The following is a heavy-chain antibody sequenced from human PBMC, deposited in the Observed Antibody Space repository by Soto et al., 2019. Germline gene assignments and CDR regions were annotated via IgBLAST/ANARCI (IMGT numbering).Heavy chain of an antibody. CDR1: GFRDGFPFSDYD. V-gene: IGHV3-30*18. Sequence: QVQLVESGGGVVQPGRSLRLSCAASGFRDGFPFSDYDMHWVRQAPGKGLEWVALISFDGSTKNYVDSVEGRFTISRDNSRDTLFLQMDSLRPEDTAVYHCAKNSFSGSKRILDSWGQGTLVTVSS. CDR2: ISFDGSTK. D-gene: IGHD1-26*01. CDR3: AKNSFSGSKRILDS. J-gene: IGHJ4*02.